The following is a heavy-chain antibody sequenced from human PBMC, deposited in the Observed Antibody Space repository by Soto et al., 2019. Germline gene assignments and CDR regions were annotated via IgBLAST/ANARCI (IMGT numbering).Heavy chain of an antibody. Sequence: SETLSLTCTVSGDSISGFYWGWIRQPPGKGLEWIASITSGGTTHYTPSLKSRLTISVDTSKNQFSVELSSVTAADTAVYYCASPQYFSWGQGALVTVSS. V-gene: IGHV4-39*01. J-gene: IGHJ4*02. D-gene: IGHD2-2*01. CDR3: ASPQYFS. CDR2: ITSGGTT. CDR1: GDSISGFY.